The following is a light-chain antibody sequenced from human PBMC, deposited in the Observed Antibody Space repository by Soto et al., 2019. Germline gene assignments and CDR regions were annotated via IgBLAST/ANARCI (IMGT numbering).Light chain of an antibody. CDR3: QQRSNWPPEGT. CDR1: QSVSSY. Sequence: EIVLTQSPATLSLSPGERATLSCRASQSVSSYLAWYQQKPGQAPRLLIYDASNRATGIPARFSGSGSGTDLTLTISRLEPEDFAVYYCQQRSNWPPEGTFGQGTKLEIK. J-gene: IGKJ2*01. CDR2: DAS. V-gene: IGKV3-11*01.